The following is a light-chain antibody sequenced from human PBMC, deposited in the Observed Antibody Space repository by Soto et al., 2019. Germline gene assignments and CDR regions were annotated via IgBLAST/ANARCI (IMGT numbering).Light chain of an antibody. J-gene: IGLJ3*02. V-gene: IGLV2-23*01. Sequence: QSALTQPASVSGSPGQSITISCTGTSSDVGPYNLVSWYQHHPGKVPQLIIYETTKRPSGVSNRFSGSKSGNTASLTISGLQAEDEAHYHRSSYTGDYTLMFAGGTKLTVL. CDR3: SSYTGDYTLM. CDR2: ETT. CDR1: SSDVGPYNL.